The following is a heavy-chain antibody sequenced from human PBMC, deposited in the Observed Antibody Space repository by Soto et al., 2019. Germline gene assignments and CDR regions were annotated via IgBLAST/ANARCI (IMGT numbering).Heavy chain of an antibody. J-gene: IGHJ4*02. V-gene: IGHV3-23*01. D-gene: IGHD2-8*01. CDR2: ISGSGGST. CDR3: ARNCTNGVCWSY. Sequence: HPGGSMRLSCAASGFTVSSYAMSWVRQAPGKGLEWVSTISGSGGSTYYADSVKGRFTISRDNSKNTLYLQMNSLRAEDTAVYYCARNCTNGVCWSYWGQGTLVTVSS. CDR1: GFTVSSYA.